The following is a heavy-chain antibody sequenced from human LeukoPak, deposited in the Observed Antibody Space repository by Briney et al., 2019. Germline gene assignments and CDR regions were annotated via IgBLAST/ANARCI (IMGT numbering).Heavy chain of an antibody. CDR1: GFTFSSYW. CDR2: INHNGNVN. Sequence: PGGSLRLSCAASGFTFSSYWMNWARQAPGKGLEWVASINHNGNVNYYVDSVKGRFTISRDNAKNSLYLQMNSLRAEDTAIYYCAKERDYGPADYWGQGTLVTVSS. J-gene: IGHJ4*02. V-gene: IGHV3-7*03. CDR3: AKERDYGPADY. D-gene: IGHD4/OR15-4a*01.